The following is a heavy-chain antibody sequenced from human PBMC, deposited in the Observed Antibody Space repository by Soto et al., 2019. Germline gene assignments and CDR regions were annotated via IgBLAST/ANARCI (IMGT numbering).Heavy chain of an antibody. CDR3: ARDFARFDS. Sequence: PSETLSLTCTVSGGSFSSGSYHWSWIRQPPGKGLEWIGYVYHTGRTNYNPSLKSRVSISMDTSKNQFSLNLDSVTAADTAVYFCARDFARFDSWGQGTLVTVSS. CDR2: VYHTGRT. CDR1: GGSFSSGSYH. J-gene: IGHJ4*02. V-gene: IGHV4-61*01.